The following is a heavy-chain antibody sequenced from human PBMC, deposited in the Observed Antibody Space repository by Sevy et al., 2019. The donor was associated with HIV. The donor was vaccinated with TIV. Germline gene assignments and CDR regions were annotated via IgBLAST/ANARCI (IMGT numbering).Heavy chain of an antibody. CDR2: ISGSGGST. J-gene: IGHJ6*02. D-gene: IGHD3-3*01. CDR1: GFTFSSYA. Sequence: GGSLRLSCAASGFTFSSYAMSWVRQAPGKGLEWVSAISGSGGSTYYAASVKGRFTISRDNSKNTLYLQMNSLRAEDTAVYYCAKDLMTIFGVVISFYYYGMDVWGQGTTVTVSS. V-gene: IGHV3-23*01. CDR3: AKDLMTIFGVVISFYYYGMDV.